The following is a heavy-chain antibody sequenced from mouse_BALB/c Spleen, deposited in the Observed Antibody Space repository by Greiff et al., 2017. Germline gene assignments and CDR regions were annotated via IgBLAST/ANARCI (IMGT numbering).Heavy chain of an antibody. CDR2: INPSNGRT. V-gene: IGHV1S81*02. Sequence: QVQLKQPGAELVKPGASVKLSCKASGYTFTSYWMHWVKQRPGQGLEWIGEINPSNGRTNYNEKFKSKATLTVDKSSSTAYMQLSSLTSEDSAVYYCARRYDYDGFDYWGQGTTLTVSS. J-gene: IGHJ2*01. CDR3: ARRYDYDGFDY. CDR1: GYTFTSYW. D-gene: IGHD2-4*01.